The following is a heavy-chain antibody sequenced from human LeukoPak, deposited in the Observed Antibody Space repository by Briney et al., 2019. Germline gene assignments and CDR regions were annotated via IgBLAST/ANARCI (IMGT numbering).Heavy chain of an antibody. D-gene: IGHD3-22*01. Sequence: ASVKVSCKASGYTFTSYGISWVRQAPGQGLEWLDWISPNNGNTNYAQKLRGRVTMTTDTSTSTAYMELRSLRSDDTAVYYCARDLSRRLSYYDSSGYYGSWGQGTLVTVSS. CDR3: ARDLSRRLSYYDSSGYYGS. CDR1: GYTFTSYG. J-gene: IGHJ5*02. CDR2: ISPNNGNT. V-gene: IGHV1-18*01.